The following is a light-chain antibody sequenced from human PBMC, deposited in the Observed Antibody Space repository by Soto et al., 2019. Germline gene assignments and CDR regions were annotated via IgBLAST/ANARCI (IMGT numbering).Light chain of an antibody. CDR3: QQLNGSPWT. CDR2: DAS. CDR1: HNIERW. Sequence: IQMTQSPSTLSASVGDRVTINCRASHNIERWMAWYQQKPGKAPSLLIFDASTLHSGVPSRFSGSGSGTDFTLTISSLQPDDFATYYCQQLNGSPWTFGQGTKVDIK. J-gene: IGKJ1*01. V-gene: IGKV1-5*01.